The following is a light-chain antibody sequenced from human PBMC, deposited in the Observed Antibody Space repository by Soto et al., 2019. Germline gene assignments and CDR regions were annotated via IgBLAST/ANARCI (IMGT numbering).Light chain of an antibody. CDR1: QFIDSY. CDR3: QQSYSTTRT. CDR2: AAS. V-gene: IGKV1-39*01. Sequence: DIQLTQTPTSLSASMGDRVTIACRASQFIDSYLNWYQQKPGKAPKLLIYAASSLQSGVSSRFSGSGSGTDFTLTINSLQPEDFATYYCQQSYSTTRTFGQGTKVDI. J-gene: IGKJ1*01.